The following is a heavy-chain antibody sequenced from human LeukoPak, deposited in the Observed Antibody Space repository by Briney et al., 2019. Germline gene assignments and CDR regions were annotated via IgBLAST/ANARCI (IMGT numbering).Heavy chain of an antibody. CDR3: AREPLGCGGDCHFDY. Sequence: SVRVSCKASGGTFSSYAISWVRQAPGQGLEWMGRIIPIFGTANFAQKFQGRVTITTDESTNTVYMELSSLRYEDTAVYYCAREPLGCGGDCHFDYWGQGTLVTVSS. V-gene: IGHV1-69*05. CDR2: IIPIFGTA. J-gene: IGHJ4*02. CDR1: GGTFSSYA. D-gene: IGHD2-21*02.